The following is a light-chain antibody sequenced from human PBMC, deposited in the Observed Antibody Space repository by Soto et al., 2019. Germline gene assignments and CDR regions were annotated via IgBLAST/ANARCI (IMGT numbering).Light chain of an antibody. CDR2: AAS. J-gene: IGKJ1*01. V-gene: IGKV1-5*03. CDR1: QTFXSW. Sequence: IQVTNCPSTLSGSAGEGATITCRASQTFXSWLVWYQQKPGKAPKFLXYAASTLKSGVPSRLSGSGSGTEFTLTISSLQPEDFATYYCQHYNSYSEAFGQGTKVDIK. CDR3: QHYNSYSEA.